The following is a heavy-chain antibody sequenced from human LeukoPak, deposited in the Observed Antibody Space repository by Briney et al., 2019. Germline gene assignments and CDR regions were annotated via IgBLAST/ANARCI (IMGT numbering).Heavy chain of an antibody. Sequence: SETLSLTCAVYGGSFSGYYWSWIRQPPGKGLEWIGEINHSGSTNYNPSLKSRVTISVDTSKNQFSLKLNSVTAADTAVYYCAPGSTHFDYWGQGTLVTVSS. CDR3: APGSTHFDY. D-gene: IGHD3-10*01. J-gene: IGHJ4*02. CDR1: GGSFSGYY. CDR2: INHSGST. V-gene: IGHV4-34*01.